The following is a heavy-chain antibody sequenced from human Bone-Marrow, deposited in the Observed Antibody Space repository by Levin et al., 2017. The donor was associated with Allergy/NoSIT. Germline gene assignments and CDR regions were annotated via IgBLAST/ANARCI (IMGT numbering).Heavy chain of an antibody. CDR3: AGRFGDSLGPT. V-gene: IGHV1-2*02. J-gene: IGHJ4*02. Sequence: GASVKVSCKASGYTFTTYYVHWVRQAPGQGLEWMGWIDPNNGETTYEQKFHGRVTMTRDTSITTTYMELNSLTFDDTAVYYCAGRFGDSLGPTWGQGALVTVSS. D-gene: IGHD3-10*01. CDR1: GYTFTTYY. CDR2: IDPNNGET.